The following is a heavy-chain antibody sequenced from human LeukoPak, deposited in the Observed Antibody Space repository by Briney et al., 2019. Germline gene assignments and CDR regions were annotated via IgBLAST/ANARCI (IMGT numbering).Heavy chain of an antibody. J-gene: IGHJ4*02. CDR3: AMETILAGGLELDY. Sequence: SETLSLTCTVSGASISTSTYYWGWIRQPPGKGLEWIGSIHYSGTTYYNPSLQSRVTISVDTSKNQFSLRLNSMTASDTAVYFCAMETILAGGLELDYWGQGNLVTVSS. V-gene: IGHV4-39*01. CDR1: GASISTSTYY. CDR2: IHYSGTT. D-gene: IGHD1-1*01.